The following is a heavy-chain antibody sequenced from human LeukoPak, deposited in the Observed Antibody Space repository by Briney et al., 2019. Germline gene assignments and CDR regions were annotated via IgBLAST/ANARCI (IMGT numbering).Heavy chain of an antibody. D-gene: IGHD1-26*01. V-gene: IGHV1-69*13. CDR3: ATPSGSTSEAVFDY. J-gene: IGHJ4*02. Sequence: GASVKVSCKASGGTFSSYAISWVRQAPGQGLEWMEGIIPIFGTANYAQKFQGRVTITADESTSTAYMELSSLRSEDTAVYYCATPSGSTSEAVFDYWGQGTLVTVSS. CDR1: GGTFSSYA. CDR2: IIPIFGTA.